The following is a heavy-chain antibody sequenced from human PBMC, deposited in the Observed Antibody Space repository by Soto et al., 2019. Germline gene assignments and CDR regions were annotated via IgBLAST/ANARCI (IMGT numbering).Heavy chain of an antibody. J-gene: IGHJ5*02. CDR3: ARGRYCSGGSCSRRRNWFDP. CDR1: GGSFSGYY. V-gene: IGHV4-34*01. CDR2: INHSGST. Sequence: SETLSLTCAVYGGSFSGYYWSWIRQPPGKGLEWIGEINHSGSTSYNPSLKSRVTISVDTSKNQFSLKLSYVTAADTAVYYCARGRYCSGGSCSRRRNWFDPWGQGTLVTVYS. D-gene: IGHD2-15*01.